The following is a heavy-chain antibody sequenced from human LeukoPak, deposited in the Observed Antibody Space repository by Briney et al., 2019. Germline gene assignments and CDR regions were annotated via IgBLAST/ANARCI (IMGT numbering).Heavy chain of an antibody. J-gene: IGHJ4*02. CDR1: GFTFNHAW. Sequence: PGGSLRLSCAASGFTFNHAWLNWVRQAPGKGLEWVSAISGGGVSTYYADSVKGRFTISRDNSKNTLNLQMSSLRAEDTAVYYCAREGPRGNSQFDYWGQGTLVTVSS. D-gene: IGHD2/OR15-2a*01. CDR3: AREGPRGNSQFDY. CDR2: ISGGGVST. V-gene: IGHV3-23*01.